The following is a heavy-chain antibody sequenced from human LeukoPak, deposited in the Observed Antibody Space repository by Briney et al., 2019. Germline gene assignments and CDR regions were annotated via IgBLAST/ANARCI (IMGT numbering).Heavy chain of an antibody. CDR1: GYNFTSYW. D-gene: IGHD2-15*01. J-gene: IGHJ4*02. V-gene: IGHV5-51*01. CDR2: IYPSDSET. Sequence: RGESLKISCKGSGYNFTSYWIGWVRQMPGKGLEWMGIIYPSDSETRYSPSFQGQVTISADMSISIAFLQWSSLKASDTAMYYCAMCSGVSCYLNYFDYWGQGTLVTVSS. CDR3: AMCSGVSCYLNYFDY.